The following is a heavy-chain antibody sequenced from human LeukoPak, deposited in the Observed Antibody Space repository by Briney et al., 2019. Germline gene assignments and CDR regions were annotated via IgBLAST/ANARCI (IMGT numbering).Heavy chain of an antibody. V-gene: IGHV1-46*01. CDR3: AREVTISYYYYYGMDV. J-gene: IGHJ6*02. D-gene: IGHD4-11*01. CDR2: INPSGGST. Sequence: GASVKVSCKASGYTFTSYYMHWVRQAPGQGLEWMGIINPSGGSTSYAQKFQGRVTMTRDTSTSTVYMELSSLRSEDTAVYYCAREVTISYYYYYGMDVWGQGTTVTVSS. CDR1: GYTFTSYY.